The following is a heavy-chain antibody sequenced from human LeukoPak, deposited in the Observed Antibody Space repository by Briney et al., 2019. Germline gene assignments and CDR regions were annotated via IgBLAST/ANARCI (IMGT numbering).Heavy chain of an antibody. D-gene: IGHD3-3*01. Sequence: ASVKVSCKASGYTFFSYGISWVRQAPGQGLEWMGWISAYNGNTNYTQKFQGKVTMTTDTSTNTAYMELRSLRSDDTAVYYCARDSRLFGVVPGSSLGYWGQGTLVTVSS. CDR2: ISAYNGNT. CDR3: ARDSRLFGVVPGSSLGY. J-gene: IGHJ4*02. V-gene: IGHV1-18*01. CDR1: GYTFFSYG.